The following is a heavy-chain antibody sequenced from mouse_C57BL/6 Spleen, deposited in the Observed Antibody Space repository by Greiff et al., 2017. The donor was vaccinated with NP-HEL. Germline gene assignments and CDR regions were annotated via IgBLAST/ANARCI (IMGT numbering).Heavy chain of an antibody. D-gene: IGHD3-1*01. CDR2: INPSSGYT. V-gene: IGHV1-4*01. Sequence: QVQLKESGAELARPGASVKMSCKASGYTFTSYTMHWVKQRPGQGLEWIGYINPSSGYTKYNQKFKDKATLTADKSSSTAYMQLSSLTSEDSAVYYCARSGDRYFDYWGQGTTLTVSS. CDR1: GYTFTSYT. J-gene: IGHJ2*01. CDR3: ARSGDRYFDY.